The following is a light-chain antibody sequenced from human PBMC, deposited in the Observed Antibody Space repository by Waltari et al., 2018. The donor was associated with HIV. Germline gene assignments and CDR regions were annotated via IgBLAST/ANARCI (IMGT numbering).Light chain of an antibody. Sequence: SYELTQPPSVSVSPGQTASIPCSGDKLGDKYACWYQQKPGQSPVLVIYQDSKRPSGIPERFSGSNYGNTATLTISGTQAMDEADYYCQAWDSSTGGVFGGGTKLTVL. CDR3: QAWDSSTGGV. V-gene: IGLV3-1*01. CDR2: QDS. CDR1: KLGDKY. J-gene: IGLJ2*01.